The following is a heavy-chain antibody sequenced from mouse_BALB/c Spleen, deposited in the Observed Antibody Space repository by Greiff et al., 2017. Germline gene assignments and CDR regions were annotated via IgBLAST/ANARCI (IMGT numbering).Heavy chain of an antibody. J-gene: IGHJ2*01. CDR1: GFSLTSYG. D-gene: IGHD1-1*02. CDR2: IWAGGST. CDR3: ARGGGGSYYFDY. Sequence: VQLVESGPGLVAPSQSLSITCTVSGFSLTSYGVHWVRQPPGKGLEWLGVIWAGGSTNYNSALMSRLSISKDNSKSQVFLKMNSLQTDDTAMYYCARGGGGSYYFDYWGQGTTLTVSS. V-gene: IGHV2-9*02.